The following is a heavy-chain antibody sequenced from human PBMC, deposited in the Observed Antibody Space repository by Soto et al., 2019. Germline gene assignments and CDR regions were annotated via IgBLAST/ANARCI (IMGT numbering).Heavy chain of an antibody. V-gene: IGHV3-30*03. J-gene: IGHJ4*02. Sequence: QVQLVESGGGMVQPWRSLRLSCAASGLTFSSYGMHWVRQAPGKGLEWVAVISDDGSNKYYADSVKGRFTISRDNSKNTLYLQMNSVRAEDTAVYYCAYGDPFYYWGQGTLATFSP. D-gene: IGHD4-17*01. CDR3: AYGDPFYY. CDR2: ISDDGSNK. CDR1: GLTFSSYG.